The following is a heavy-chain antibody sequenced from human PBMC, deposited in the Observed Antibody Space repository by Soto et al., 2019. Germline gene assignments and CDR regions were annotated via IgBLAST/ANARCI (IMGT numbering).Heavy chain of an antibody. CDR3: AREVHTVVNTMDF. D-gene: IGHD3-3*01. CDR1: GFSFSAYS. CDR2: ISGDRAYI. J-gene: IGHJ4*02. V-gene: IGHV3-21*01. Sequence: GSLRLSCVASGFSFSAYSMNWVRQAPGKGLEWLSYISGDRAYIYYADSVRGRFTISRDNAENSTYLQMDNLRAEETALYYCAREVHTVVNTMDFWGQGTLVTVSS.